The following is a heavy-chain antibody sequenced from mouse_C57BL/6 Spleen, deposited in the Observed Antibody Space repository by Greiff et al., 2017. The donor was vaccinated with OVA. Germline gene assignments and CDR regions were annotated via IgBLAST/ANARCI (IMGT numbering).Heavy chain of an antibody. V-gene: IGHV1-69*01. CDR3: ARRYFDV. J-gene: IGHJ1*03. Sequence: QVQLQQPGAELVMPGASVKLSCKASGYTFTSYWMHWVKQRPGQGLEWIGEIDPSDSYTNYNQKFKGKSTLTVDKSSSTAYMQLSSLTSEDSAVYYWARRYFDVWGTGTTVTVSS. CDR1: GYTFTSYW. CDR2: IDPSDSYT.